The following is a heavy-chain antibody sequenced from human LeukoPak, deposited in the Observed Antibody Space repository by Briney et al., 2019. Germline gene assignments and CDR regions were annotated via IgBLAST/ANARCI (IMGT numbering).Heavy chain of an antibody. D-gene: IGHD4-17*01. J-gene: IGHJ5*02. CDR2: INPNNGGT. CDR3: AGDSGDYEAYNWFDP. CDR1: GYTFTDYY. V-gene: IGHV1-2*02. Sequence: ASVRVSFKASGYTFTDYYIHWVRQAPGQGLEWMGWINPNNGGTNYAQKFQGRVTTTTDTSVSTAFMDLNGLRSDDTAVYYCAGDSGDYEAYNWFDPWGRGTLVTVSS.